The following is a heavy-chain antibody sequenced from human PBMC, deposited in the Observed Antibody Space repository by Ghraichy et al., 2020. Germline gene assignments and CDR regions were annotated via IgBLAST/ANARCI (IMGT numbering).Heavy chain of an antibody. Sequence: GGSLRLSCAASGFTVSSNYMSWVRQAPGKGLEWVSVIYSGGSTYYADSVKGRFTISRDNSKNTLYLQMNSLRAEDTAVYYCARGDILTGYYFWPDWGQGTLVTVSS. CDR3: ARGDILTGYYFWPD. CDR1: GFTVSSNY. J-gene: IGHJ4*02. D-gene: IGHD3-9*01. V-gene: IGHV3-53*01. CDR2: IYSGGST.